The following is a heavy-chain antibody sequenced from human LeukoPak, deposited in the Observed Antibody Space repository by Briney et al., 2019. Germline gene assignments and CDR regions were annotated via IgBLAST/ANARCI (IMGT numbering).Heavy chain of an antibody. CDR2: ISKSGGPI. D-gene: IGHD3-3*01. V-gene: IGHV3-48*03. CDR3: ARVARDYYLWSDHIETFYFDS. Sequence: PGGSLRLSCTASGFTFSSYEMNWVRQAPGKGLEWISYISKSGGPIYYADSVQGRFTISRENAKNSLYLQMNSLRAEDTAIYYCARVARDYYLWSDHIETFYFDSWGQGTLVTVSS. J-gene: IGHJ4*02. CDR1: GFTFSSYE.